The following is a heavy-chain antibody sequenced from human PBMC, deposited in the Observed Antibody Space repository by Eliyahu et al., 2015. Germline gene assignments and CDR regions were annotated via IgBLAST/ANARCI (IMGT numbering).Heavy chain of an antibody. CDR2: IXRDGTNE. CDR3: ARDQGGDCNSGRCHSFPETGCYFDY. V-gene: IGHV3-33*01. Sequence: QVHLVESGGGVVXPGXSLRLSCAXXGFGFSXFAXHWVRPAPGKGLEWVAVIXRDGTNEHYADFVRGRFTISRDNSKNTLYLQMNSLRAEDTAVYYCARDQGGDCNSGRCHSFPETGCYFDYWGQGTLVTVSS. CDR1: GFGFSXFA. J-gene: IGHJ4*02. D-gene: IGHD2-15*01.